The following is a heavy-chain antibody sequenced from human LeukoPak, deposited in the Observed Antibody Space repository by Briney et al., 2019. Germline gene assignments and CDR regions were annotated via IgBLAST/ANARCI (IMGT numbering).Heavy chain of an antibody. Sequence: SGGSLRLSCAASGFTFSSYSVNWVRQAPGKGLEWVSAISGSGGSTYYADSVKGRFTISRDNSKNTLYLQMNSLRAEDTAVYYCAKDPLNYYDSSPSLDYWGQGTLVTVSS. CDR1: GFTFSSYS. J-gene: IGHJ4*02. CDR3: AKDPLNYYDSSPSLDY. D-gene: IGHD3-22*01. CDR2: ISGSGGST. V-gene: IGHV3-23*01.